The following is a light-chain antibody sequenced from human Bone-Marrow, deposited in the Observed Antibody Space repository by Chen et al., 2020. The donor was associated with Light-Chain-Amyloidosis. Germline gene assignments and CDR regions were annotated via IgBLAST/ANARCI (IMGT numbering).Light chain of an antibody. V-gene: IGLV2-14*01. Sequence: QSALTQPASVSGSPGQSITISCTGTSSDVGGDNHVSWYQQHPDKAPKLMIYEVTNRPSWVPDRFAGYKSDNTASLYISGLQTEEEADYLCSSYTITNTLVFGSGTRVTVL. CDR2: EVT. CDR1: SSDVGGDNH. J-gene: IGLJ1*01. CDR3: SSYTITNTLV.